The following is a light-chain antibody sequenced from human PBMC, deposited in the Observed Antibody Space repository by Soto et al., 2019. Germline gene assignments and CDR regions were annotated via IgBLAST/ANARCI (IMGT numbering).Light chain of an antibody. CDR3: SSYTSSSTPLYV. V-gene: IGLV2-14*01. CDR1: SSDVGGYNY. Sequence: QSVLTQPASVSGSPGQSITISCTGTSSDVGGYNYVSWYQQHPGKAPKLMIYEASNRPSGVSNRFSGSKSGNTASLTISGLQAEDEADYYCSSYTSSSTPLYVFGTGTKLTVL. J-gene: IGLJ1*01. CDR2: EAS.